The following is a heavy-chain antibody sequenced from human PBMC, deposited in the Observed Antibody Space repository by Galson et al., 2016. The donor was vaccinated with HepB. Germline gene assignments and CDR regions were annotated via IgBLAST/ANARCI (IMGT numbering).Heavy chain of an antibody. J-gene: IGHJ5*02. CDR1: GVSVSSVNSS. CDR2: IFYTGIA. V-gene: IGHV4-61*01. CDR3: AKVPFGVTVVGLDP. D-gene: IGHD3-3*01. Sequence: SETLSLTCTVSGVSVSSVNSSWSWIRQPPGKGLEWLGHIFYTGIADYNPSLNSRVTISVDTSKNQFSLKLSSVTAADTAVYYWAKVPFGVTVVGLDPGGQGTLVSVSS.